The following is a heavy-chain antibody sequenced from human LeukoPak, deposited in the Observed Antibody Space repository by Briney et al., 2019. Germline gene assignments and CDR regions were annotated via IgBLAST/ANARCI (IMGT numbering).Heavy chain of an antibody. V-gene: IGHV3-33*06. D-gene: IGHD3-10*01. CDR2: IWYDGSNK. CDR1: GFTFSSYG. J-gene: IGHJ4*02. Sequence: HTGGSLRLSCAASGFTFSSYGMHWVRQAPGKGLEWVAVIWYDGSNKYYADSVKGRFTSSRDNSKNMLYLQMNSLRAEDTAVYYCAKGGGYGSGTYSEDWGQGILVTVSS. CDR3: AKGGGYGSGTYSED.